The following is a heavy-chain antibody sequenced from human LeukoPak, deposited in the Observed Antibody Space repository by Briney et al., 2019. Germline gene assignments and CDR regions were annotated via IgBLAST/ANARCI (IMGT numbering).Heavy chain of an antibody. CDR2: FDPEDGET. J-gene: IGHJ3*02. Sequence: ASVKVSCTVSGYTLTVLSMHWVRQAPGKGLEWMGGFDPEDGETIYAQKFQGRVTMTEDTSTDTAYMELSSLRSEDTAVYYCATAMIVGDAFDIWGQGTMVTVSS. CDR1: GYTLTVLS. D-gene: IGHD3-22*01. V-gene: IGHV1-24*01. CDR3: ATAMIVGDAFDI.